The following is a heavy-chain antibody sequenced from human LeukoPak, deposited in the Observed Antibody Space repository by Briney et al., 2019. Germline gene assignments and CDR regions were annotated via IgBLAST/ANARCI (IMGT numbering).Heavy chain of an antibody. J-gene: IGHJ3*02. CDR3: ARDLQSPVAFDI. Sequence: SETLSLTCTVSGGSISSSSYYWGWIRQPPGKGLEWIGSIYYSGSTYYNPSLKSRVTISVDTSKNQFSLKLSSVTAADTAVYYCARDLQSPVAFDIWGQGTMVTVSS. V-gene: IGHV4-39*07. CDR1: GGSISSSSYY. CDR2: IYYSGST.